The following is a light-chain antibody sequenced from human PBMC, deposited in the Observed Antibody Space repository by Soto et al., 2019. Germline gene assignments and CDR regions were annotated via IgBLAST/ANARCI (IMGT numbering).Light chain of an antibody. Sequence: SVVTRPPSASGSPGQSVTISCTGTSMDVGGYNYVYWYQQHPGKAPKLMIYEVTKRPSGVPDRFSGSKSGNTASLTVSGLQAEDEADYYCSSYAGSNNLYVFGTGTKVTVL. CDR2: EVT. CDR3: SSYAGSNNLYV. J-gene: IGLJ1*01. V-gene: IGLV2-8*01. CDR1: SMDVGGYNY.